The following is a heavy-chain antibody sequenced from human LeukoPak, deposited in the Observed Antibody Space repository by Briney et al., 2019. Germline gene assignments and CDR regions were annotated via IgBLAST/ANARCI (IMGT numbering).Heavy chain of an antibody. V-gene: IGHV4-30-4*07. J-gene: IGHJ6*03. CDR3: VREVEEDYYYYYMDV. CDR2: IYNSGNT. D-gene: IGHD5-24*01. CDR1: GVSIASDGYS. Sequence: ASETLSLTCAVSGVSIASDGYSWTWIRQPPGKGLEWIGYIYNSGNTYYNPSLKSRVTISLDTSNNQFSLRLTSVTAADTAVYYCVREVEEDYYYYYMDVWGKGTTVAVSS.